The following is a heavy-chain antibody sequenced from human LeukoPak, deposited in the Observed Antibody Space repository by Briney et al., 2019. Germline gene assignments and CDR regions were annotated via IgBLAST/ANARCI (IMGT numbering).Heavy chain of an antibody. CDR3: AKMARYSYVGVYYFDY. CDR2: VSGSSGST. V-gene: IGHV3-23*01. Sequence: PGGSLRLSCAASGFTFSTYAMSWVRQAPGKGLEWVSGVSGSSGSTYSADSVKGRFTISRDNSKSTLFLQMNSLRAEDTAVYYYAKMARYSYVGVYYFDYWGQGTLVTVSS. CDR1: GFTFSTYA. J-gene: IGHJ4*02. D-gene: IGHD5-18*01.